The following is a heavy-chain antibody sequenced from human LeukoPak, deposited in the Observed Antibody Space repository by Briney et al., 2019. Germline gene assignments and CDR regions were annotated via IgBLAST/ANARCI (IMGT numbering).Heavy chain of an antibody. CDR3: ARDTGEFDY. CDR1: GFTFSSYA. D-gene: IGHD3-16*01. CDR2: FSGSGGST. J-gene: IGHJ4*02. Sequence: GGSLRLSCAASGFTFSSYAMSWVRQAPGKGLECISGFSGSGGSTYYADSVKGRFTISRDNSKNTLYLQMNSLRAEDTAVYYCARDTGEFDYWGQGTLVTVSS. V-gene: IGHV3-23*01.